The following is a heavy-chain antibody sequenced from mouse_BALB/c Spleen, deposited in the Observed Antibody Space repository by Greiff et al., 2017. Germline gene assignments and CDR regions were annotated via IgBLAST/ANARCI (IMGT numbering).Heavy chain of an antibody. Sequence: QVQLQQSGAELVRPGTSVKVSCKASGYAFTNYLIEWVKQRPGQGLEWIGVINPGSGGTNYNEKFKGKATLTADKSSSTAYMQLSSLTSDDSAVYFCASLYYGSSYVGDWGQGTTLTVSS. J-gene: IGHJ2*01. D-gene: IGHD1-1*01. V-gene: IGHV1-54*01. CDR2: INPGSGGT. CDR3: ASLYYGSSYVGD. CDR1: GYAFTNYL.